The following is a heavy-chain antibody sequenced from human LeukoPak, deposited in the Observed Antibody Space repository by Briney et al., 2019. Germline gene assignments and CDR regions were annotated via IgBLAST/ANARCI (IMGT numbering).Heavy chain of an antibody. V-gene: IGHV1-2*02. CDR1: GYTFTDYY. Sequence: ASVKVSCKASGYTFTDYYIHGLRQAPGQGLEWMGWINPNSGGTSYAQKFQDRVTLTRDRSIRTAYMELSRLTSDDTAVYYCARHPNLDYWGQGTLVFVSS. CDR2: INPNSGGT. CDR3: ARHPNLDY. J-gene: IGHJ4*02.